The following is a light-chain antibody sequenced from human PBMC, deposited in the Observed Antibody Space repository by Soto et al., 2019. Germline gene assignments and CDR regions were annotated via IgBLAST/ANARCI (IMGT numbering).Light chain of an antibody. CDR1: QSVSSSY. V-gene: IGKV3-20*01. CDR3: QQYGSSVT. Sequence: EIVLTQSPGTRSLSPGERATLSCRASQSVSSSYLAWYQQKPGQAPRLLIYGASSRATGIPDRFSGSGSGTDFTLTISRLEPEDFAVYYCQQYGSSVTFGQGTKVDIK. CDR2: GAS. J-gene: IGKJ1*01.